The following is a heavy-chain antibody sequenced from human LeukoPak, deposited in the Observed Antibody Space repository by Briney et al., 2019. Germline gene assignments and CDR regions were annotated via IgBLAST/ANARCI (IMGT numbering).Heavy chain of an antibody. V-gene: IGHV3-23*01. Sequence: GGSLRLSCAASGFTFSSYAMSWVRQAPGKGLEWVSAISGSGGSTYYADSVKGRFTISRDNSKNTLYVQMNSLRAEDTAVYYCTKVSNDFWSGLAHAFDIWGQGTMVTVSS. D-gene: IGHD3-3*01. CDR3: TKVSNDFWSGLAHAFDI. CDR2: ISGSGGST. CDR1: GFTFSSYA. J-gene: IGHJ3*02.